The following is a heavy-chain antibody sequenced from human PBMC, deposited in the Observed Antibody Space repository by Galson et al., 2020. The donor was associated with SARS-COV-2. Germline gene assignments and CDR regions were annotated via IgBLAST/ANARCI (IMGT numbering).Heavy chain of an antibody. Sequence: GESLKISCAASEFTFSDYTMNWVRQAPGKGLEWVSFISSSSTYISYADSVKGRFIISRDNAKSSLYLQMNSLTTEDTAVYYCAREWGSWWVGTRQSYYYGMDMWGQGTTVTVSS. J-gene: IGHJ6*02. CDR3: AREWGSWWVGTRQSYYYGMDM. CDR2: ISSSSTYI. V-gene: IGHV3-21*06. D-gene: IGHD3-10*01. CDR1: EFTFSDYT.